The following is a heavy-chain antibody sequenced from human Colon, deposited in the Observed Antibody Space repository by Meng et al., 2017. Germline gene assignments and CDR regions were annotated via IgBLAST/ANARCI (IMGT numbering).Heavy chain of an antibody. J-gene: IGHJ4*02. CDR3: TKVRDRSWDDSYFDL. CDR1: GLSFSDNY. D-gene: IGHD1-1*01. V-gene: IGHV3-72*01. Sequence: EVQLVESGGGLVQPGGSLRLSCAGSGLSFSDNYMDWGRQAPGKGLEWVGRSRNKASLYSTEYAASVKGRFTFSRDDSGNSLYLHMNSLTTEDTAVYFCTKVRDRSWDDSYFDLWGQGILVTFSS. CDR2: SRNKASLYST.